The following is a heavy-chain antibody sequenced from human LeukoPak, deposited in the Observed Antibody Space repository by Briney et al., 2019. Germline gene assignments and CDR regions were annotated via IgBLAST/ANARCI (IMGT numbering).Heavy chain of an antibody. CDR2: IIPIFGTA. CDR3: ARGCSSTSCYGYYYYMDV. V-gene: IGHV1-69*05. Sequence: ASVNVSCKASGGTVSSYAISWVRQAPGQGLEWMGGIIPIFGTANYAQKFQGRVTITTDESTSTAYMELSSLRSEDTAVYYCARGCSSTSCYGYYYYMDVWGKGTTVTVSS. CDR1: GGTVSSYA. D-gene: IGHD2-2*01. J-gene: IGHJ6*03.